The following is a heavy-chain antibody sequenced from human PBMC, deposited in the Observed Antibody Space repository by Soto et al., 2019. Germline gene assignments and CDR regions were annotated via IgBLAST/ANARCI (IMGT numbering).Heavy chain of an antibody. CDR3: AITAMINRDSSTYFDY. Sequence: GGSLRLSCAASGLTFSNVWMTWVRHAPGKGLEWVGRIKSKSDGETADVAAPVKARFTISRDDSKNTVFLEMNSLTSEDTALYYCAITAMINRDSSTYFDYWGRGTQVTVSS. CDR1: GLTFSNVW. D-gene: IGHD5-18*01. J-gene: IGHJ4*02. CDR2: IKSKSDGETA. V-gene: IGHV3-15*01.